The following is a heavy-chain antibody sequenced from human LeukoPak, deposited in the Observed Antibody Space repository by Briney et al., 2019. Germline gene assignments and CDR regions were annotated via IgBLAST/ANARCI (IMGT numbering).Heavy chain of an antibody. CDR3: ARPKMVRGVITWFDP. CDR1: GYSFTSYW. V-gene: IGHV5-51*01. CDR2: ICPGDSDT. J-gene: IGHJ5*02. D-gene: IGHD3-10*01. Sequence: GESLKISCKGSGYSFTSYWIGWVRQMPGKGLEWMGIICPGDSDTRYSPSFQGQVTISADKSISTAYLQWSSLKASDTAMYYCARPKMVRGVITWFDPWGQGTLVTVSS.